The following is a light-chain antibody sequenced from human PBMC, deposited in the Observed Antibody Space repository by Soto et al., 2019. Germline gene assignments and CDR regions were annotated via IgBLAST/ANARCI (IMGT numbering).Light chain of an antibody. CDR3: QQYINWPSFT. V-gene: IGKV3-15*01. Sequence: EIVMTQSPATLSVSPGERATLSCRASQSVSSDLAWYQQKPGQAPRLLIYRASTRATGIPARFSGSGSGTEFTLTVSSLQSEDFAVYYCQQYINWPSFTFGPGTKVDIK. J-gene: IGKJ3*01. CDR1: QSVSSD. CDR2: RAS.